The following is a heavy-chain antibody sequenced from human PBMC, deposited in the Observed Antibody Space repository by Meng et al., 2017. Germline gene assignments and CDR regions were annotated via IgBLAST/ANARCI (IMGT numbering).Heavy chain of an antibody. D-gene: IGHD1-26*01. J-gene: IGHJ4*02. CDR3: ARQWELPLTYYFNY. CDR1: GFTFSDYY. V-gene: IGHV3-11*01. Sequence: QVQLVGCGGGLVKPGGSRRLSCAASGFTFSDYYMSWIRQAPGKGLEWVSYISSSGSTIYYADSVKGRFTISRDNAKNSLYLQMNSLRAEDTAVYYCARQWELPLTYYFNYWGQGTLVTVSS. CDR2: ISSSGSTI.